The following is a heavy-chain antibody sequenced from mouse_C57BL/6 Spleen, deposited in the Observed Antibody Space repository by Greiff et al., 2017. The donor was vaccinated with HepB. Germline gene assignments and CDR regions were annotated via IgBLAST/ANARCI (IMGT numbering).Heavy chain of an antibody. V-gene: IGHV1-5*01. CDR1: GYTFTSYW. CDR2: IYPGNSDT. CDR3: TRSITTVVAPDY. Sequence: EVQLQQSGTVLARPGASVKMSCKTSGYTFTSYWMHWVKQRPGQGLEWIGAIYPGNSDTSYNQKFKGKAKLTAVTSASTAYMELSSLTNEDSAVYYCTRSITTVVAPDYWGQGTTLTVSS. J-gene: IGHJ2*01. D-gene: IGHD1-1*01.